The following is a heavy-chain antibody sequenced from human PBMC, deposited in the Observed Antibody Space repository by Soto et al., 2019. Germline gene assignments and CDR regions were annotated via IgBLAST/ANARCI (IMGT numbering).Heavy chain of an antibody. CDR2: IIPILGIA. J-gene: IGHJ4*02. V-gene: IGHV1-69*08. D-gene: IGHD1-1*01. CDR3: ARDPRGLETGTTAY. Sequence: QVPLVQSGAEVKKPGSSVKVSCKASGGTFSSYTISWVRQAPGQGLEWMGRIIPILGIANYAQKFQGRVTITADKSTSTAYMELSSLRSEDTAVYYCARDPRGLETGTTAYWGQGTLVTVSS. CDR1: GGTFSSYT.